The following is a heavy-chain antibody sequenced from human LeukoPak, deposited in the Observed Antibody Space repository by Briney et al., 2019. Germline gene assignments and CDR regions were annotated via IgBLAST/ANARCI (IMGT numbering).Heavy chain of an antibody. Sequence: GGSLRLSCAASGFTYSSYSMNWVRQAPGKGLEGGSYISSSSSTIYYADSVKGGFTISRDNAKNSLYLQMNSLRGEDTAVYYCASEAVLVEAMVRAAEYYCGQRNLVTVSS. D-gene: IGHD3-10*01. V-gene: IGHV3-48*04. CDR3: ASEAVLVEAMVRAAEYY. CDR1: GFTYSSYS. J-gene: IGHJ4*02. CDR2: ISSSSSTI.